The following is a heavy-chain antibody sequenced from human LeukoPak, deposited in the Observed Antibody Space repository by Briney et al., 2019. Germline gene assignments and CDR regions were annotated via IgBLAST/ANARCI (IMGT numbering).Heavy chain of an antibody. CDR3: ASYLSSGWADAFDI. V-gene: IGHV4-34*01. CDR1: GGSFSGYY. CDR2: INHSGST. D-gene: IGHD6-25*01. J-gene: IGHJ3*02. Sequence: SETLSLTCAVYGGSFSGYYWSWIRQPPGKGLEWIGEINHSGSTNYNPSLKSRVTISVDTSKNQFSLKLSSVTAADTAVYYCASYLSSGWADAFDIWGQGTMVTVSS.